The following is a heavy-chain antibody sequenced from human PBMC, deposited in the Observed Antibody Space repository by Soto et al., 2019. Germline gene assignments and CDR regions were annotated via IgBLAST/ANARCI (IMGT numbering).Heavy chain of an antibody. Sequence: RVSLRHSCTASGFTFSVYALSWFRQPPGKELEWVSVISAGGSTYYADSVKGRFTVSRANSKNTLYLQMNSLRAEDTAVYYCANVPILGSSTVVYMEGFDYWGQG. D-gene: IGHD2-2*01. CDR3: ANVPILGSSTVVYMEGFDY. CDR1: GFTFSVYA. CDR2: ISAGGST. J-gene: IGHJ4*02. V-gene: IGHV3-23*01.